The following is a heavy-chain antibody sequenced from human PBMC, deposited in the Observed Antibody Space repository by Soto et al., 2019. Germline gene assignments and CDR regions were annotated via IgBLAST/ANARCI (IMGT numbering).Heavy chain of an antibody. J-gene: IGHJ4*02. CDR1: GYTFTGFD. CDR3: ARDPIVVVTWPQYFDY. Sequence: ASVKVSCKTSGYTFTGFDISWVRQAPGQGLEWMGWISAYNGNTNYTQKLQGRVTMTTDTSTSTAYMELSSLRSEDTAVYYCARDPIVVVTWPQYFDYWGQGTLVTVSS. CDR2: ISAYNGNT. D-gene: IGHD2-21*02. V-gene: IGHV1-18*01.